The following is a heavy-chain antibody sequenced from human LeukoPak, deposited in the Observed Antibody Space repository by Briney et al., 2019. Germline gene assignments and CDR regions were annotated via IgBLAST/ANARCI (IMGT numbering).Heavy chain of an antibody. D-gene: IGHD3-10*01. V-gene: IGHV3-66*04. CDR1: GFTVSSNY. CDR2: IYSGGST. J-gene: IGHJ4*02. Sequence: GGSLRLSCAASGFTVSSNYMSWVRQAPGKGLEWVSVIYSGGSTYYADSVKGRFTISRDNPKNTLYLQMNSLRAEDTAVNYCARPAGRELLPDYWGQGTLVTVSS. CDR3: ARPAGRELLPDY.